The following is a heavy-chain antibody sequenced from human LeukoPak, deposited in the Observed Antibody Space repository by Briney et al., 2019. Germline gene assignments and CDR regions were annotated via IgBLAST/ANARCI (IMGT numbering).Heavy chain of an antibody. J-gene: IGHJ6*03. CDR3: ARDGSSGYYSYYYYYYMDV. CDR1: GFTFSSYA. CDR2: ISSNGGST. Sequence: PGGSLRLSCAASGFTFSSYAMHWVRQAPGKGLEYVSAISSNGGSTYYANSVKGRFTISRDNAKNSLYLQMNSLRAEDTAVYYCARDGSSGYYSYYYYYYMDVWGKGTTVTVSS. V-gene: IGHV3-64*01. D-gene: IGHD3-22*01.